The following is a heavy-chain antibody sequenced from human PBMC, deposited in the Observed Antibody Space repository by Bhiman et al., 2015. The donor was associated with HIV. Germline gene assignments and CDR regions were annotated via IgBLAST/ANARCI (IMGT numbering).Heavy chain of an antibody. CDR3: GKGGSSWYYNWFDP. D-gene: IGHD6-13*01. V-gene: IGHV3-9*01. CDR2: ISWNSGSI. J-gene: IGHJ5*02. Sequence: EVQLVESGGGLVQPGRSLRLSCAASGFTFDDYAMHWVRQAPGKGLEWVSGISWNSGSIGYADSVKGRFTISRDNAQNSLYLQMNSLRAEDTALYYCGKGGSSWYYNWFDPWGQGTPGHRLL. CDR1: GFTFDDYA.